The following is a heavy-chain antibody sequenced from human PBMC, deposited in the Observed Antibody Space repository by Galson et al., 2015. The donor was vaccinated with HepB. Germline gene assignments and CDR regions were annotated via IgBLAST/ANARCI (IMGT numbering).Heavy chain of an antibody. J-gene: IGHJ4*02. CDR1: GRTFSNHP. V-gene: IGHV3-30*14. CDR2: ISYDGSNK. CDR3: TTGSAAGRDY. Sequence: SLRLSCAASGRTFSNHPMHWVRQAPGKGLEWVALISYDGSNKYYADSVKGRFTISRDNSKKTLYLRMSGLRADDTAVYFCTTGSAAGRDYWGQGTLVIVSA. D-gene: IGHD1-14*01.